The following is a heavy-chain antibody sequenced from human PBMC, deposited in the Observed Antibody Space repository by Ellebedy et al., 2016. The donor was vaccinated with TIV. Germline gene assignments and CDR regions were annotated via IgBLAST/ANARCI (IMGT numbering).Heavy chain of an antibody. J-gene: IGHJ4*02. CDR2: INHSGSS. CDR1: GGSFSGYY. Sequence: SETLSLTXAVYGGSFSGYYWSWIRQPPGKGLEWIGEINHSGSSNYNPSLKSRVTISVDTSQNHLSLKLTSVAAADTAVYYCAGSLTPANWEIWGQGILVTVSS. CDR3: AGSLTPANWEI. V-gene: IGHV4-34*01. D-gene: IGHD7-27*01.